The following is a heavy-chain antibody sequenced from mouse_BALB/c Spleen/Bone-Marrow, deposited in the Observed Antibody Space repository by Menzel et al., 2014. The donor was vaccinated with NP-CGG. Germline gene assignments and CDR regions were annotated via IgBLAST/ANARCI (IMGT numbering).Heavy chain of an antibody. Sequence: QVQLQQSGAELVKPGASVKLSCKASGYTFTEYIIYWVKQRSGQGLEWIGWFYPGSGSIKYNEKFKDKATLTADKSSSTVYMELSRLTSEDSAVYFCARHEDFHYYGRGYAMDYWGQGTSVTVSS. CDR2: FYPGSGSI. CDR1: GYTFTEYI. CDR3: ARHEDFHYYGRGYAMDY. J-gene: IGHJ4*01. V-gene: IGHV1-62-2*01. D-gene: IGHD1-2*01.